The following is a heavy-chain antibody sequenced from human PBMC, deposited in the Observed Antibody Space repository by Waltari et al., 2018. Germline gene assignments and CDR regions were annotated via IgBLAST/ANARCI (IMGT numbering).Heavy chain of an antibody. D-gene: IGHD3-9*01. J-gene: IGHJ4*02. CDR2: IYYSGST. CDR1: GGSLSSHY. V-gene: IGHV4-59*11. CDR3: ARVGDILTGYYLDY. Sequence: QVQLQESGPGLVKPSETLSLPCTVPGGSLSSHYWSWIRQPPGKGLEWIGYIYYSGSTNYNPSLKSRVTISVDTSKNQFSLKLSSVTAADTAVYYCARVGDILTGYYLDYWGQGTLVTVSS.